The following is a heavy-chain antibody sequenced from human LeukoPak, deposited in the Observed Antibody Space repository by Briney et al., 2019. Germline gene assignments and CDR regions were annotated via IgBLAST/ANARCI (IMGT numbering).Heavy chain of an antibody. CDR3: ARDIRTTYYYDSSGYFDY. CDR1: GYTFTGYY. V-gene: IGHV1-2*02. D-gene: IGHD3-22*01. Sequence: ASVKVSCKASGYTFTGYYMHWVRQAPGQGLEWMGWINPNSGGTNYAQKFQGRVTMTGDTSISTAYMELSRLRSDDTAVYYCARDIRTTYYYDSSGYFDYWGQGTLVTVSS. CDR2: INPNSGGT. J-gene: IGHJ4*02.